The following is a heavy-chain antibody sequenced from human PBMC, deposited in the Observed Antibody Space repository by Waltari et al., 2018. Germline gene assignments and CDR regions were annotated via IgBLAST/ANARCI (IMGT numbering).Heavy chain of an antibody. D-gene: IGHD2-2*02. CDR3: ARDLYCSSTSCYIGYYYYGMDV. CDR2: IYTSGST. V-gene: IGHV4-61*02. CDR1: GGSISSGSYY. Sequence: QVQLQESGPGLVKPSQTLSLTCTVSGGSISSGSYYWSWIRQPAGKEREWIGRIYTSGSTNYNPSLKSRVTTSVDTSKNQFSLKLSSVTAADTAVYYCARDLYCSSTSCYIGYYYYGMDVWGQGTTVTVSS. J-gene: IGHJ6*02.